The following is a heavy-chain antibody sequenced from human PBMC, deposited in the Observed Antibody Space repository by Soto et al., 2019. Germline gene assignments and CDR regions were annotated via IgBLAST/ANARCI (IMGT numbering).Heavy chain of an antibody. CDR1: GGTFSSYA. CDR3: ARGKGGGSSFYYYYGMDV. D-gene: IGHD6-13*01. V-gene: IGHV1-69*13. Sequence: ASVKVSCKASGGTFSSYAISWVRQAPGQGLEWMGGIIPIFGTANYAQKFQGRVTITADESTSTAYMELSSLRSEDTAVYYCARGKGGGSSFYYYYGMDVWGQGTTVTVSS. J-gene: IGHJ6*02. CDR2: IIPIFGTA.